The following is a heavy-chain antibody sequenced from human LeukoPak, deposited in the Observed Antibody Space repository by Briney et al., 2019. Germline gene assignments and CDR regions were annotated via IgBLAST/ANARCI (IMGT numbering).Heavy chain of an antibody. CDR3: ARAPRGSSWYLGGYYYMDV. CDR1: GYTFTSYD. J-gene: IGHJ6*03. D-gene: IGHD6-13*01. Sequence: GASVKVSCKASGYTFTSYDINWVRQATGQGLEWMGWMNPNSGNTGYAQKFQGRVTMTRNTSISTAYMELSSLRSEDTAVYYCARAPRGSSWYLGGYYYMDVWGKGTTVTVSS. V-gene: IGHV1-8*01. CDR2: MNPNSGNT.